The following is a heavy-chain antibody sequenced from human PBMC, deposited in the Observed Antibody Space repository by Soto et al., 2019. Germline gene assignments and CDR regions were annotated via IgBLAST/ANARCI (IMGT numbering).Heavy chain of an antibody. CDR3: ARDNRYYYDSSAIPTAWFDP. V-gene: IGHV3-11*06. CDR1: GFTFSDYY. J-gene: IGHJ5*02. CDR2: ISSSSSYT. Sequence: GGSLRLSCAASGFTFSDYYMSWIRQAPGKGLEWVSYISSSSSYTNYADSVKGRFTISRDNAKNSLYLQMNSLRAEDTAVYYCARDNRYYYDSSAIPTAWFDPWGQGTLVTAPQ. D-gene: IGHD3-22*01.